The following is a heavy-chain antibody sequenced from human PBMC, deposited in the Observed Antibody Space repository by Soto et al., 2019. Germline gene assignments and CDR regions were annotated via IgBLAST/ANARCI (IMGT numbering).Heavy chain of an antibody. D-gene: IGHD3-10*01. CDR3: ARDRLYYGSGSYYPQAWYFDY. CDR1: GGSISSGGYY. J-gene: IGHJ4*02. CDR2: IYYNGST. V-gene: IGHV4-31*03. Sequence: SETLSLTCTVSGGSISSGGYYWSWIRQHPGKGLEWIGYIYYNGSTYYNPSLKSRVTISVDTSKNQFSLKLSSVTAADTAVYYCARDRLYYGSGSYYPQAWYFDYWGQGTLVTVSS.